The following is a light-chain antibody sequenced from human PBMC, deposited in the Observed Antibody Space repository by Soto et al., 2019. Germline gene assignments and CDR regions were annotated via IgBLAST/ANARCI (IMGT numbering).Light chain of an antibody. CDR2: GAS. CDR1: QGVSSN. J-gene: IGKJ5*01. V-gene: IGKV3-15*01. CDR3: QHYNNWPPIT. Sequence: IVMTQSPATLSVSPGERATLSCRASQGVSSNLAWYQQKPGQAPRLLIYGASTRATGIPARFSGSGSGTEFTLTISSLQSEDFAVYYCQHYNNWPPITFGQGTRLEIK.